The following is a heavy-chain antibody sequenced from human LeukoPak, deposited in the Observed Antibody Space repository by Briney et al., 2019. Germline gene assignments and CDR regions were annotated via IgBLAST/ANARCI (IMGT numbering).Heavy chain of an antibody. Sequence: SETLSLTCTVSGGSISSYYWSWIRQPPGKGLEWIGYIYYSGSTNYNPSLKSRVTISVDTSKNQFSLKLSSVTAADTAVYYCARNRSLLWYFDLWGRGTLVTVSS. V-gene: IGHV4-59*08. D-gene: IGHD1-14*01. CDR2: IYYSGST. J-gene: IGHJ2*01. CDR1: GGSISSYY. CDR3: ARNRSLLWYFDL.